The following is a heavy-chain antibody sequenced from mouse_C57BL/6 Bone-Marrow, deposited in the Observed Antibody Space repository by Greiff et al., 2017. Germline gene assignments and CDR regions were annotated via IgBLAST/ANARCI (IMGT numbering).Heavy chain of an antibody. CDR3: ARIPLITTGDAMDY. J-gene: IGHJ4*01. D-gene: IGHD1-1*01. CDR2: IWWDDDK. V-gene: IGHV8-8*01. CDR1: GFSLSTFGMG. Sequence: QVQLQQSGPGILQPSQTLSLTCSFSGFSLSTFGMGVGWIRQPSGKGLEWLAHIWWDDDKYYNPALKSRLTISKDTSKNQVFLKIANVDTADTATYYCARIPLITTGDAMDYWGQGTSVTVSS.